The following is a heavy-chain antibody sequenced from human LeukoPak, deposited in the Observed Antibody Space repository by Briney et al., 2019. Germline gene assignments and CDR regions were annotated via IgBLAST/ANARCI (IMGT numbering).Heavy chain of an antibody. CDR1: GYIFTNHD. CDR2: ISTYNGDT. D-gene: IGHD6-13*01. V-gene: IGHV1-18*01. Sequence: ASVKVSCTASGYIFTNHDVSWVRQAPGQGLEWMGWISTYNGDTEYAEKLQGRVTMTTDISTRTAYMELRSLRSDDTAVYYCARGSSDFDHWGQGTLVTVS. CDR3: ARGSSDFDH. J-gene: IGHJ4*02.